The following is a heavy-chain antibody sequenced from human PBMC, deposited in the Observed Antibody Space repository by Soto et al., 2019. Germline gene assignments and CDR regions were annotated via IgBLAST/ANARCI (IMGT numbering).Heavy chain of an antibody. D-gene: IGHD3-16*01. V-gene: IGHV2-70*04. CDR2: IDWDDDK. J-gene: IGHJ6*02. CDR3: ARTSLRSLVGYGMDV. CDR1: GFSLSTSGMR. Sequence: SGPTLVNPTQTLTLTCTFSGFSLSTSGMRVSWIRQPPGKALEWLARIDWDDDKFYSTSLKTRLTISKDTSKNQVVLTMTHMDPVDTATYYCARTSLRSLVGYGMDVWGQGTTVTVSS.